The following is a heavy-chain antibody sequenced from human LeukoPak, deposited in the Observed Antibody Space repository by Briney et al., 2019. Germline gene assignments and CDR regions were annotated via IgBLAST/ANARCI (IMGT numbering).Heavy chain of an antibody. CDR2: INHSGST. CDR1: GGSFSGYY. V-gene: IGHV4-34*01. J-gene: IGHJ5*02. D-gene: IGHD5-24*01. Sequence: KPSETLSLTCAVYGGSFSGYYWSWIRQPPGKGLEWIGEINHSGSTNYNPSLKSRVTISVDTSKNQFSLKLSSVTAADTAVYYCARRDNRDNYNSPWGQGTLVTVSS. CDR3: ARRDNRDNYNSP.